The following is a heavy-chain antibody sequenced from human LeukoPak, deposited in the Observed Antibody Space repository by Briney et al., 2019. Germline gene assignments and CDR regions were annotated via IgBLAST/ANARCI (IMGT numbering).Heavy chain of an antibody. D-gene: IGHD3-22*01. CDR3: ARDSNPHSSGYYLDAFDM. CDR2: IKRDESNK. J-gene: IGHJ3*02. CDR1: GVTFSNYW. Sequence: PGGSLRLSCAASGVTFSNYWMTWVRQAPGKGLEWVANIKRDESNKYYVDSVEGRFTISRDNTKNSLYLQMNSLRAEDTAVHYCARDSNPHSSGYYLDAFDMWGQGTMVTVSS. V-gene: IGHV3-7*01.